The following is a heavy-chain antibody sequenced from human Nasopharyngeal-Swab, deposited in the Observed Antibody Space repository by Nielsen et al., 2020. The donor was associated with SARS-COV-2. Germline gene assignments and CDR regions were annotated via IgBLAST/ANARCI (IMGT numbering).Heavy chain of an antibody. D-gene: IGHD3-22*01. J-gene: IGHJ3*02. CDR3: ARSDYYEYYAFDI. CDR1: GGSISSGGYS. V-gene: IGHV4-30-2*01. CDR2: IYHSGST. Sequence: SETLSLTCAVSGGSISSGGYSWSWIRQPPGEGLEWIGYIYHSGSTYYNPSLKSRVTISVDRSKNQFSLKLSSVTAADTAVYYCARSDYYEYYAFDIWGQGTMVTVSS.